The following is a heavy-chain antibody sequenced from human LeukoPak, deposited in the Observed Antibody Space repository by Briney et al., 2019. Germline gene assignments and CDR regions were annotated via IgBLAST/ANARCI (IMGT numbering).Heavy chain of an antibody. CDR3: ARVDDSSGYLGGGPDY. CDR2: IYHSGNT. J-gene: IGHJ4*02. Sequence: PSETLSLTCTVSDYSITTAYYWGWIRQPPGKGLEWIGSIYHSGNTYHNPSLKSRVTISVDTSKNQFSLKLSSVTAADTAVYYCARVDDSSGYLGGGPDYWGQGTLVTVSS. V-gene: IGHV4-38-2*02. CDR1: DYSITTAYY. D-gene: IGHD3-22*01.